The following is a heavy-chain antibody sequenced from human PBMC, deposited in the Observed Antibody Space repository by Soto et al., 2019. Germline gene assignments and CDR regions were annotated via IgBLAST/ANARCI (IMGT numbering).Heavy chain of an antibody. CDR1: GGSFSGYY. CDR2: INHSGST. Sequence: SETLSLTCAVYGGSFSGYYWSWIRQPPGKGLEWIGEINHSGSTNYNPSLKSRVTISVDTSKNQFSLKLSSVTAADTAVYYCARADYCGGDCYSLSSYFDYWGQGTLVTVSS. CDR3: ARADYCGGDCYSLSSYFDY. V-gene: IGHV4-34*01. J-gene: IGHJ4*02. D-gene: IGHD2-21*02.